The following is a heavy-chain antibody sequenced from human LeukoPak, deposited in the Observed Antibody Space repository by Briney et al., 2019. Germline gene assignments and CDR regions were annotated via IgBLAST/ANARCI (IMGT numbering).Heavy chain of an antibody. CDR3: AREGGGYSYGYLTYYYYMDV. V-gene: IGHV4-4*07. Sequence: SETLSLTCTVSGASFSHYYWSWIRQSAGKGLEWIGLIHASGTTNYNPSLKSRVTISVDTSKNQFSLKLSSVTAADTAVYYCAREGGGYSYGYLTYYYYMDVWGKGTTVTVSS. D-gene: IGHD5-18*01. CDR1: GASFSHYY. CDR2: IHASGTT. J-gene: IGHJ6*03.